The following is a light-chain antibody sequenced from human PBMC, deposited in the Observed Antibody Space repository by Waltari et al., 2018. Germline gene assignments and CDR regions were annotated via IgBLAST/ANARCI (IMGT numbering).Light chain of an antibody. CDR2: EVS. Sequence: DVVMTKTPRALSVTPGQPASITCRSSRSLLPSAGKTHLYWYLQKPGQPPQLLIYEVSNRFSGVPDRFSGSGSGTDFTLKIRRVEAEDVGLYYCMQSIQFPLTFGGGTKVEIK. V-gene: IGKV2D-29*01. J-gene: IGKJ4*01. CDR1: RSLLPSAGKTH. CDR3: MQSIQFPLT.